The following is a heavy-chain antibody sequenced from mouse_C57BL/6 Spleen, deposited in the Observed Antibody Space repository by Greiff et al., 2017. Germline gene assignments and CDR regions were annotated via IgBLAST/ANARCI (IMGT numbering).Heavy chain of an antibody. CDR3: TVPFYYENYFDY. V-gene: IGHV6-3*01. Sequence: EVKLVASGGGLVQPGGSMKLSCVASGFTFSNYWMNWVRQSPEKGLEWVAQIRLKSDNYATNYAESVKGRFTISRDDSKSSVYLQMNNLRAEDTGIYYCTVPFYYENYFDYWGQGTTLTVSS. D-gene: IGHD2-4*01. CDR2: IRLKSDNYAT. CDR1: GFTFSNYW. J-gene: IGHJ2*01.